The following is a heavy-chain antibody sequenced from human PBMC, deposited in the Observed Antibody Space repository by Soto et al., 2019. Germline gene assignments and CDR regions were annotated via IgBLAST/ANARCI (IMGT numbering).Heavy chain of an antibody. CDR2: IGTAGDT. J-gene: IGHJ4*02. CDR1: GFTFSSYD. V-gene: IGHV3-13*01. Sequence: AGGSLRLSCAASGFTFSSYDMHWFRQATGKGLEWVSAIGTAGDTYYPGSVKGRFTISRENAKNSLYLQMNSLRAGDTAVYYCARGGDFWSGYSPYYFDYWGQGTLVTVSS. D-gene: IGHD3-3*01. CDR3: ARGGDFWSGYSPYYFDY.